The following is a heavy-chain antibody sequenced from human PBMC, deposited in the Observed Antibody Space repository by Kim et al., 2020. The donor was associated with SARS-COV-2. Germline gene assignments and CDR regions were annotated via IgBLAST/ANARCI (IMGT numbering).Heavy chain of an antibody. V-gene: IGHV1-8*01. CDR1: GYTFTSYD. J-gene: IGHJ6*02. Sequence: ASVKVSCKASGYTFTSYDINWVRQATGQGLEWMGWMNPNSGNTGYAQKFQGRVTMTRNTSISTAYMELSSLRSEDTAVYYCARGGVLWFGEFTYYYYGMDVWGQGTTVTVSS. D-gene: IGHD3-10*01. CDR2: MNPNSGNT. CDR3: ARGGVLWFGEFTYYYYGMDV.